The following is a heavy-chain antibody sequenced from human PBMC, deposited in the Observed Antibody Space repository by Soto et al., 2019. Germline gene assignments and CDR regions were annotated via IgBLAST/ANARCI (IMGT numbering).Heavy chain of an antibody. CDR1: GFRFNDYY. CDR3: ATSSGALAASFPNYCSY. D-gene: IGHD6-25*01. Sequence: GGSLRLSCAPTGFRFNDYYMTWIRQAPGKGMEWVSYISSGSSTIYYAHSVKGRLTISRDNAKNSLYLQMNSLRAEDTSVYYCATSSGALAASFPNYCSYWGRGTLVTVAS. J-gene: IGHJ4*02. CDR2: ISSGSSTI. V-gene: IGHV3-11*01.